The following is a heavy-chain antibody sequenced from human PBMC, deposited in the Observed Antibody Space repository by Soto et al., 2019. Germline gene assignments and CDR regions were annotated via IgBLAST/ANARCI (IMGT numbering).Heavy chain of an antibody. CDR3: ARETLRDAIDI. V-gene: IGHV3-48*03. CDR1: GFDFKSYD. CDR2: IRANDESI. J-gene: IGHJ3*02. Sequence: GVSLSLSFVASGFDFKSYDMNWVRQAPGKGLEWVSNIRANDESIYYADSVKGRVSVSRDNAKNSLFLEMNSLRVDDTAVYYCARETLRDAIDIWGQGTMVTVSS.